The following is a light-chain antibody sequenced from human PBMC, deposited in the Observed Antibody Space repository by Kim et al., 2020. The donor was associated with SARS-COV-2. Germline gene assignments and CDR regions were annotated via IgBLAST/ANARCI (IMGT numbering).Light chain of an antibody. CDR1: QSVSSY. CDR2: DAS. CDR3: QQRSNWPCT. Sequence: EIVLTQSPATLSLSPGERATLYCRASQSVSSYLAWYQQKPGQAPRLLIYDASNRATGIPARFSGSGSGTDFTLTISSLEPEDFAVYYCQQRSNWPCTFGQGTKVDIK. J-gene: IGKJ2*02. V-gene: IGKV3-11*01.